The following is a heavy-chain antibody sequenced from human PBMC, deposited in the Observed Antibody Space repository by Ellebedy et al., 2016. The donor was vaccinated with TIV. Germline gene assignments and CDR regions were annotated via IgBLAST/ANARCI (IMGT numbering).Heavy chain of an antibody. Sequence: SVKVSXXASGDTFSSDAFSWVRQAPGERLEWMGRIIPILGIPNYAQKFQGRVTISADKSTSTVSLELSSLRSDDTALYYCARVSRWEAFDIWGQGTMVTVSS. J-gene: IGHJ3*02. D-gene: IGHD1-26*01. CDR3: ARVSRWEAFDI. CDR2: IIPILGIP. V-gene: IGHV1-69*04. CDR1: GDTFSSDA.